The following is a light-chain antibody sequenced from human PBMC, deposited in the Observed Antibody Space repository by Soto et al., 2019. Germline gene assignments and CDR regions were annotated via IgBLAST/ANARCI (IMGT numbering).Light chain of an antibody. CDR1: SSDIGGYNY. CDR3: SSYTSSSTLV. Sequence: QSALTQPASVSGSPGQSITISCTGASSDIGGYNYVSWYQQHPGKAPKLMIYDVTKWPSGVSHRFSGSKSGNTASLTISGHQPEDEADYYCSSYTSSSTLVFGGGTKLTVL. J-gene: IGLJ2*01. CDR2: DVT. V-gene: IGLV2-14*01.